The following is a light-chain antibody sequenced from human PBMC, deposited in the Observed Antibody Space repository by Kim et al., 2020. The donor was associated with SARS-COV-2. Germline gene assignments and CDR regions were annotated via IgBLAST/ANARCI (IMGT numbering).Light chain of an antibody. CDR3: QQRSNWQIT. J-gene: IGKJ5*01. Sequence: EIVLTQSPATLSLSPGERATLSCRASQSVSSYLAWYQQKPGQAPRLLIYDASTRATGIPARFSGSGSGTDFILTISSLESEDFAVYYCQQRSNWQITFGQGTRLEIK. CDR2: DAS. CDR1: QSVSSY. V-gene: IGKV3-11*01.